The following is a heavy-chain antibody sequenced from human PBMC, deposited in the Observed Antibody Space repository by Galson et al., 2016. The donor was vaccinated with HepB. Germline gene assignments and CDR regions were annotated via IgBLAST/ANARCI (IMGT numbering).Heavy chain of an antibody. V-gene: IGHV1-3*01. J-gene: IGHJ6*02. D-gene: IGHD5-12*01. CDR2: INAANGDT. Sequence: CKASGYTFTSYAIHWVRQAPGQRLEWMGWINAANGDTKYSQKLQGRGTITWDTSANTAYMELSSLRSEDTAVYYCARGHIVATVDYYYYGLDVWGQGTTVTVSS. CDR1: GYTFTSYA. CDR3: ARGHIVATVDYYYYGLDV.